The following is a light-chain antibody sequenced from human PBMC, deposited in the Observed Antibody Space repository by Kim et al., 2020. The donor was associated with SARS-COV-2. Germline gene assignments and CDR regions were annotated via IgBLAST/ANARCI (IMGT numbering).Light chain of an antibody. CDR2: QHT. V-gene: IGLV3-1*01. Sequence: SYELTQPPSVSVSPGQTASITCSGSNLGDKYAYWYQKKPGQSPVLVIYQHTKRPSGISQRFSGSSSGHTAPLTISRAHTIDGADYYCQAWDSRPAVFGGG. CDR3: QAWDSRPAV. CDR1: NLGDKY. J-gene: IGLJ3*02.